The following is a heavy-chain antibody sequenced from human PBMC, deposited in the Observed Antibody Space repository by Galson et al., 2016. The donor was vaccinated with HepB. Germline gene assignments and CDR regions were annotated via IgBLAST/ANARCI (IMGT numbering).Heavy chain of an antibody. J-gene: IGHJ6*03. Sequence: QSGAEVKKPGESLKISCKGSGYSFTDHWIAWVRQMPGKGLEWMGVIFPGDSDTRYSPSFEGQVTVSADESISTAYLQWSGLKASDIAMYFCARLVRECHGTHCYSYYYMDHWGKGTTVTVAS. CDR2: IFPGDSDT. CDR1: GYSFTDHW. D-gene: IGHD1-1*01. V-gene: IGHV5-51*01. CDR3: ARLVRECHGTHCYSYYYMDH.